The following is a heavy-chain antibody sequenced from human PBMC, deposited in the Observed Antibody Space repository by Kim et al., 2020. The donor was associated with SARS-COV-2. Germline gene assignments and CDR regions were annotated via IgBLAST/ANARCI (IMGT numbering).Heavy chain of an antibody. D-gene: IGHD3-10*01. V-gene: IGHV4-39*01. J-gene: IGHJ4*02. Sequence: SETLSLTCTVSGGSISSSSYYWGWIRQPPGKGLEWIGSIYYSGSTYYNPSLKSRVTISVDTSKNQFSLKLSSVTAADTAVYYCARGGITMVRGASVPFDYWGQGTLVTVSS. CDR1: GGSISSSSYY. CDR2: IYYSGST. CDR3: ARGGITMVRGASVPFDY.